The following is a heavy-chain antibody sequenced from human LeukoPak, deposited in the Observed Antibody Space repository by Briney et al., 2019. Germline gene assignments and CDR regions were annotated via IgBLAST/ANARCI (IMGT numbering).Heavy chain of an antibody. CDR3: VKGYDIVVVPAAITLGYFDH. V-gene: IGHV3-64D*06. CDR2: ISSNGGST. Sequence: PGGSLRLSCSASGFTFSSYAMHWVRQAPGKGLEYVSAISSNGGSTYYADSVKGRFTISRDNSKNTLYLQMSSLRAEDTAVYYCVKGYDIVVVPAAITLGYFDHWGQGTLVTVSS. CDR1: GFTFSSYA. J-gene: IGHJ4*02. D-gene: IGHD2-2*01.